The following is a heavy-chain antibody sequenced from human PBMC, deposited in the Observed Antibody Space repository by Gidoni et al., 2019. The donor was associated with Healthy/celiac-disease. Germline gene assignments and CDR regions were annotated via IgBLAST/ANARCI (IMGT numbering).Heavy chain of an antibody. CDR1: GGTFSSYA. D-gene: IGHD6-19*01. CDR2: IIPIFGTA. CDR3: AVAVAATTSWFDP. J-gene: IGHJ5*02. V-gene: IGHV1-69*01. Sequence: QVQLVQSGAEVTKPGSSVKVSCKASGGTFSSYAISWVRQAHGPGLEWVGGIIPIFGTANDAQKFQVRVTITADESTSTAYMELSSLSSEDTAVYYCAVAVAATTSWFDPWGQGTLVTVSS.